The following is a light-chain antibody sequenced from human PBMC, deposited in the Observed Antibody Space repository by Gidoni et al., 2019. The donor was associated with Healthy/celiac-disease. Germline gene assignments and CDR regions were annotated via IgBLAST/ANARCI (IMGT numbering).Light chain of an antibody. CDR3: QQYGSSPLT. J-gene: IGKJ4*01. Sequence: DTVLTQSPGTLSLSPGERATLSCRASQNVSSSYLAWYQQKPGQAPRLLIYGASSRATGIPDRCSGSGSGTDFTLTISRLEPEDFAVYYCQQYGSSPLTFGGGTKVEIK. V-gene: IGKV3-20*01. CDR2: GAS. CDR1: QNVSSSY.